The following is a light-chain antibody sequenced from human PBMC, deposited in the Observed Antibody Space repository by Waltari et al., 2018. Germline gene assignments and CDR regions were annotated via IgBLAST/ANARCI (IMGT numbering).Light chain of an antibody. V-gene: IGKV3-20*01. CDR1: QSVISSF. J-gene: IGKJ4*01. CDR3: QHYGNSPELT. CDR2: KTS. Sequence: IVLTQSPGTLSLSPGERATLSCRASQSVISSFLAWYQQKPGQAPRLLISKTSNRAAGIPDRFSGSGSGTDFTFTISRLEPEDFAVYYCQHYGNSPELTFGGGTKVEI.